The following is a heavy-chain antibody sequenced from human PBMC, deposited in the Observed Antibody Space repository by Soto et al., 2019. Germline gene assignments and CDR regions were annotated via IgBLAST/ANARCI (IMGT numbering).Heavy chain of an antibody. J-gene: IGHJ5*02. V-gene: IGHV3-30*18. CDR3: SKETPAVHH. CDR1: GFTFSNYA. CDR2: ITSDGSDK. Sequence: QVQLVESGGGVVQPGRSLRLSCAASGFTFSNYAMHWVRQAPGKGLEWVAIITSDGSDKYYADSVTGRFTISRDDSKNTLYLQMNSLTPEDTAVYYCSKETPAVHHWGQGALVTVSS.